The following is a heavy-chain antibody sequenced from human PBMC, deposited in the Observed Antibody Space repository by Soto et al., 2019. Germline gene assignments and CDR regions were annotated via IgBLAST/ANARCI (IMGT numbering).Heavy chain of an antibody. Sequence: EVQLVESGGGLVQPGGSLRLSCVASGFTFSTDSMNWVRQAPGKELEWVAHISTSGATRYYADSVKGRFTISRDNAKTSLYLQMDSLRNEDTAVYYCARFFGSGFDYWGQGTLVTVSS. CDR2: ISTSGATR. D-gene: IGHD6-19*01. V-gene: IGHV3-48*02. CDR3: ARFFGSGFDY. CDR1: GFTFSTDS. J-gene: IGHJ4*02.